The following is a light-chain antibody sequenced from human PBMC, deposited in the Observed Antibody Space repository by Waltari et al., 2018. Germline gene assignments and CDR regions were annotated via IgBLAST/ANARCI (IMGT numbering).Light chain of an antibody. CDR3: SSYISSSTLEL. V-gene: IGLV2-14*03. CDR1: SSDGGRYNY. CDR2: DVS. Sequence: QSALTQPAPESGSPGQSITLPCTGTSSDGGRYNYFSWYQQHPGKAPKIMIYDVSNRPSGVSNRFSGSKSGNTASLTISGLQAEDEADYYCSSYISSSTLELFGGGTSLTVL. J-gene: IGLJ2*01.